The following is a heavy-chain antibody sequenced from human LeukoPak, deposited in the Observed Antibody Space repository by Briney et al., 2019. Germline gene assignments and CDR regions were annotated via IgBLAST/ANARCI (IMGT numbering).Heavy chain of an antibody. V-gene: IGHV4-34*01. Sequence: PSETLSLTRAVYGGSFSGYYWSWIRQPPGKGLEWIGEINHSGSTNYNPSLKSRVTISVDTSKNQFSLKLSSVTAADTAVHYCARFRTMIVQGFDYWGQGTLVTVSS. J-gene: IGHJ4*02. CDR3: ARFRTMIVQGFDY. CDR1: GGSFSGYY. D-gene: IGHD3-22*01. CDR2: INHSGST.